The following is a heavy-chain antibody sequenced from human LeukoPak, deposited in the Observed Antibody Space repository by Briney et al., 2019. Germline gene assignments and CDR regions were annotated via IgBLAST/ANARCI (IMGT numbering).Heavy chain of an antibody. V-gene: IGHV3-23*01. D-gene: IGHD1-26*01. J-gene: IGHJ4*02. CDR2: IGGSGGST. CDR1: GFTFSSYA. CDR3: AKDLGAPRIYFDY. Sequence: GGSLRLSCAASGFTFSSYAMSWVRQAPGKGLEWVSAIGGSGGSTYYADSVKGRFTISRDNSKNTLYLQMNSLRAEDTAVYYCAKDLGAPRIYFDYWGQGTLVTVSS.